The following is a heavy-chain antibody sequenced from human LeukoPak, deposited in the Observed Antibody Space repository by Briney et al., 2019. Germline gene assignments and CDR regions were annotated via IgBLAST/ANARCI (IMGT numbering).Heavy chain of an antibody. CDR2: IYYSGST. CDR3: VRVGSSSSGDEFSY. Sequence: PSETLSLTCTVSGGSISSYYWSWIRQPPGKGLEWIGYIYYSGSTNYNPSLKSRVTISVDTSKNQFSLKLSSVTAADTAVYYCVRVGSSSSGDEFSYWGQGTLVTVSS. CDR1: GGSISSYY. J-gene: IGHJ4*02. D-gene: IGHD6-6*01. V-gene: IGHV4-59*01.